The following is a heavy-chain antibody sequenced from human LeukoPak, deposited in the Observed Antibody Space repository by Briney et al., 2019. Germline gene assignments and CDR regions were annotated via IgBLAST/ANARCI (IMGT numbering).Heavy chain of an antibody. D-gene: IGHD3-3*01. Sequence: ASVKVSCKASGYSFTGYYIHWVRQAPGQGLAWMGWINPNTGGTNFAPKFQSRLTLTSDTPMRTAYMELSSLKSDDTAVYYCARGPRLEWLSLPIPAWGQGTLVTVSS. CDR3: ARGPRLEWLSLPIPA. V-gene: IGHV1-2*02. CDR1: GYSFTGYY. CDR2: INPNTGGT. J-gene: IGHJ4*02.